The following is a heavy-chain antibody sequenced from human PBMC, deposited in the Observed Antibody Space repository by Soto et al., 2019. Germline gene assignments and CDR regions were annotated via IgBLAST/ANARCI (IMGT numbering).Heavy chain of an antibody. CDR3: ARDFFSGKRWELRDYYYGMDV. Sequence: QVQLVESGGGLVKPGGSLRLSCAASGFTFSDYYMSWIRQAPGKGLEWVSYISSSSSYTNYADSVKGRFTISRDNAKNSLYLQMNSLRAEDTAVYYCARDFFSGKRWELRDYYYGMDVWGQGTTVTVSS. CDR1: GFTFSDYY. CDR2: ISSSSSYT. D-gene: IGHD1-26*01. V-gene: IGHV3-11*06. J-gene: IGHJ6*02.